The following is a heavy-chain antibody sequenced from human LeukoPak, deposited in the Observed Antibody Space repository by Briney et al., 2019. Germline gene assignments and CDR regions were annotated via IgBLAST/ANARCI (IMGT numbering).Heavy chain of an antibody. CDR2: IYYSGST. CDR3: ARDQVQRSHYYYYMDV. CDR1: GGSISSYY. D-gene: IGHD3-10*01. Sequence: SETLSLTCTVSGGSISSYYWSWIRQPPGKGLEWIGYIYYSGSTNYNPSLKSRVTMSVDTSKNQFSLKLSSVTAADTAVYYCARDQVQRSHYYYYMDVWGKGTTVTVSS. J-gene: IGHJ6*03. V-gene: IGHV4-59*12.